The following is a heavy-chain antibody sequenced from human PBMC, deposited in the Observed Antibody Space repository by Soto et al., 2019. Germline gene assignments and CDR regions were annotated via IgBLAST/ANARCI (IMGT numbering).Heavy chain of an antibody. CDR3: ARDNGIAGSFDP. D-gene: IGHD6-13*01. J-gene: IGHJ5*02. V-gene: IGHV3-48*02. CDR2: ISISSRTI. Sequence: GGSLRLSCAASGFTFRSYSMNWVRQAPGKGPEWVSYISISSRTIYYADSVKGRFTISRDDAKNSLYLQMNSLRDEDTSVYYCARDNGIAGSFDPWGQGTLVTVSS. CDR1: GFTFRSYS.